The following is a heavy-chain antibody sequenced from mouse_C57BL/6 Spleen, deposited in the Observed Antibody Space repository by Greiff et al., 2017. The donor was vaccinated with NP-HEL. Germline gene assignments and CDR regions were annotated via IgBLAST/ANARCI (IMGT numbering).Heavy chain of an antibody. CDR3: TTEGIWFAY. CDR2: IDPEDGDT. CDR1: GFNIKDSY. J-gene: IGHJ3*01. V-gene: IGHV14-1*01. Sequence: VQLQQSGAELVRPGASVKLSCTASGFNIKDSYMHWVKPRPEQGLEWIGRIDPEDGDTAYAPKFQGTATMTAATSSNTAYLQLISLTSEDTSVYYCTTEGIWFAYWGQWTLVTVSA.